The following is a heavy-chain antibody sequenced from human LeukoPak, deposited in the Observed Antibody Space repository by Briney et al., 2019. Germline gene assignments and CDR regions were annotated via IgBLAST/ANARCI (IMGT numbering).Heavy chain of an antibody. CDR1: GFTVSSNY. Sequence: GGSLRLSCAASGFTVSSNYMSWVRQAPGKGLEWVSVIYSGGSTYYADSVKGRFTISRDNSKNTLYLQMNSLRVEDTAVYYCARERLAGSYFCDFDYWGQGTLVTVSS. V-gene: IGHV3-53*01. CDR3: ARERLAGSYFCDFDY. CDR2: IYSGGST. J-gene: IGHJ4*02. D-gene: IGHD1-26*01.